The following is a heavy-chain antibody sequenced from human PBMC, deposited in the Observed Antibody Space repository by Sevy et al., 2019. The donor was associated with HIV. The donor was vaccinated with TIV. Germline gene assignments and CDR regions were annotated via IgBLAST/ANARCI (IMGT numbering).Heavy chain of an antibody. CDR3: AKDPDCSGGSCYSDFSNAWFDY. CDR2: ISGSGGST. J-gene: IGHJ4*02. D-gene: IGHD2-15*01. V-gene: IGHV3-23*01. Sequence: GGSPRLSCAASGFTFSSYAMSWVRQAPGKGLEWVSAISGSGGSTYYADSVKGRFTISRDNSKNTLYLQMNSLRAEDTAVYYCAKDPDCSGGSCYSDFSNAWFDYWGQGTLVTVSS. CDR1: GFTFSSYA.